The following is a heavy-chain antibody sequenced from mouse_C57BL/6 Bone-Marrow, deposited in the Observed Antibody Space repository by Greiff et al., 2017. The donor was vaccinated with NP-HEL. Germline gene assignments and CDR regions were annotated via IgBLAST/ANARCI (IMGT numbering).Heavy chain of an antibody. D-gene: IGHD1-1*01. CDR1: GYAFSSSW. V-gene: IGHV1-82*01. Sequence: QVQLKESGPELVKPGASVKISCKASGYAFSSSWMNWVKQRPGKGLEWIGRIYPGDGDTNYNGKFKGKATLTADKSSSTAYMQLSSLTSEDSAVYFCARYLITTVVVDYWGQGTTLTVSS. J-gene: IGHJ2*01. CDR2: IYPGDGDT. CDR3: ARYLITTVVVDY.